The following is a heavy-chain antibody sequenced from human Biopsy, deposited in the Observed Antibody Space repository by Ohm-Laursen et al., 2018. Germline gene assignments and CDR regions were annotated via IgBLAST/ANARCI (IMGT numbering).Heavy chain of an antibody. CDR3: ARDSTINTVTTADY. D-gene: IGHD4-11*01. V-gene: IGHV3-33*01. Sequence: LSFTWTVFGFTNCGMHWYCKAPRKVLGWLAVIWYDGSNKSYGDSVQGRFTISRDNSKNTVYLQMNSLRAEDTAIYYCARDSTINTVTTADYWGQGTLVTVSS. J-gene: IGHJ4*02. CDR2: IWYDGSNK. CDR1: VFGFTNCG.